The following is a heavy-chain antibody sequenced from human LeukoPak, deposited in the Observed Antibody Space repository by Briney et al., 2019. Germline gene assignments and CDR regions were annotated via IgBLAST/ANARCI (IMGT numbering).Heavy chain of an antibody. CDR2: IYHSGST. CDR1: GGSISSSNW. D-gene: IGHD3-16*01. J-gene: IGHJ6*03. CDR3: ARGDYYYYYMDV. Sequence: SETLSLTCAVSGGSISSSNWWRWVRQPPGKGLEWIGEIYHSGSTNYNPSLKSRVTIPVDKSKNQFSLKLSSVTAADTAVYYCARGDYYYYYMDVWGKGTTVTVSS. V-gene: IGHV4-4*02.